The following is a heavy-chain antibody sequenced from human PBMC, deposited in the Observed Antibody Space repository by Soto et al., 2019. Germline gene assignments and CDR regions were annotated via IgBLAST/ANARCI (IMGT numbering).Heavy chain of an antibody. CDR3: ARYRSVRGVTGYYYYGMDV. Sequence: SETLSLTCTVSGGSISSGGYYWSWIRQHPGKGLEWIGYIYYSGSTYYNPSLKSRVTISVDTSKNQFSLKLSSVTAADTAVYYCARYRSVRGVTGYYYYGMDVWGQGTTVTVSS. CDR1: GGSISSGGYY. V-gene: IGHV4-31*03. D-gene: IGHD3-10*01. J-gene: IGHJ6*02. CDR2: IYYSGST.